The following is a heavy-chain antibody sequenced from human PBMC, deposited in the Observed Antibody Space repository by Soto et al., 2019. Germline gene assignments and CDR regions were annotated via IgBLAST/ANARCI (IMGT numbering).Heavy chain of an antibody. Sequence: GGSLRLSCAASGFTFSSYAMHWVRQAPGKGLEYVSAISSNGGATYYANSVKGRFTISRDNSKNALYLIMGSLRAEDLAVYYCARVGIVATIWGPFDYWGQGTLVTVSS. CDR1: GFTFSSYA. J-gene: IGHJ4*02. CDR3: ARVGIVATIWGPFDY. V-gene: IGHV3-64*01. D-gene: IGHD5-12*01. CDR2: ISSNGGAT.